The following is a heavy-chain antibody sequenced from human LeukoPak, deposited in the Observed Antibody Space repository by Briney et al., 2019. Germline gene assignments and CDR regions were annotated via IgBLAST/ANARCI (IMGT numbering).Heavy chain of an antibody. V-gene: IGHV3-23*01. J-gene: IGHJ4*02. CDR1: GFTLSSYA. Sequence: PGGSLRLSCTASGFTLSSYAMSWVRLAPGKGLEWVSAISGSGVSAYYADSVKGRFTISRDNSKNTLYLQMNSLRAEDTAVYYCAKAPYCGGDCYNFDSWGQGTLVTVSS. D-gene: IGHD2-21*02. CDR2: ISGSGVSA. CDR3: AKAPYCGGDCYNFDS.